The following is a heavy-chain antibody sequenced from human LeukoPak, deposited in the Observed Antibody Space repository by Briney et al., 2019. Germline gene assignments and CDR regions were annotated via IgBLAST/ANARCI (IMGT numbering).Heavy chain of an antibody. CDR1: GFTFDDYA. CDR3: TTDHRTIYGVVFPDY. D-gene: IGHD3-3*01. V-gene: IGHV3-9*01. Sequence: GGSLRLSCAASGFTFDDYAMHWVRQAPGKGLEWVSGISWNSGSIGYADSVKGRFTISRDNAKNSLYLQMNSLKTEDTAVYYCTTDHRTIYGVVFPDYWGQGTLVTVSS. J-gene: IGHJ4*02. CDR2: ISWNSGSI.